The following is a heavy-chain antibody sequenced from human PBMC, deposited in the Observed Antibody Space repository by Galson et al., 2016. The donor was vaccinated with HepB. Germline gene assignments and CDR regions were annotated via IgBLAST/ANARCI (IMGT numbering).Heavy chain of an antibody. V-gene: IGHV4-4*02. CDR1: GGSISSRNW. Sequence: SETLSLTCSVSGGSISSRNWWSWVRQSPGKGLEWIGEIFHSGDTNYNPSLKDRVTLSIDESRSQFSLELRSMTAADTALYFCARDCSGGSCPRGGWDVFDIWGQGTKVLVSS. D-gene: IGHD2-15*01. CDR3: ARDCSGGSCPRGGWDVFDI. CDR2: IFHSGDT. J-gene: IGHJ3*02.